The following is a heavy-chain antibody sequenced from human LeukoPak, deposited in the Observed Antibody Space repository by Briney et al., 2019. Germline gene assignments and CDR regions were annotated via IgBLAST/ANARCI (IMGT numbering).Heavy chain of an antibody. V-gene: IGHV3-21*01. CDR1: GFTFSSCS. CDR2: ISSSSSYI. D-gene: IGHD3-3*01. CDR3: AREFWSGYYSSDY. Sequence: SGGSLRLSCAASGFTFSSCSMNWVRQAPGKGLEWVSSISSSSSYIYYADSVKGRFTISRDNAKNSLYLQMNSLRAEDTAVYYCAREFWSGYYSSDYWGQGTLVTVSS. J-gene: IGHJ4*02.